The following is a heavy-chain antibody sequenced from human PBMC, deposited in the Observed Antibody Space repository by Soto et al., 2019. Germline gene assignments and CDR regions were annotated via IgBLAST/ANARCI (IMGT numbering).Heavy chain of an antibody. CDR2: ISGSGGST. V-gene: IGHV3-23*01. CDR1: GFTFSSYA. Sequence: EVQLLESGGGLVQPGGSLRLSCAASGFTFSSYAMSWVRQAPGKGLEWVSAISGSGGSTYYADSVKGRFTISRDNSNNTLYLQMNSLRAEDTAVYYCAKSAHIGLLWFGEQVRYYFDYWGQGTLVTVSS. J-gene: IGHJ4*02. CDR3: AKSAHIGLLWFGEQVRYYFDY. D-gene: IGHD3-10*01.